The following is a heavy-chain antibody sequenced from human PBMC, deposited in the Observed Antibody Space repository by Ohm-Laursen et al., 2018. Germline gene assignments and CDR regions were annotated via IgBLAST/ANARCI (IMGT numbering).Heavy chain of an antibody. J-gene: IGHJ6*02. CDR2: ISSSGSTI. CDR1: GFTFSDYY. V-gene: IGHV3-11*04. Sequence: LRLSCSASGFTFSDYYMSWIRQAPGKGLEWVSYISSSGSTIYYADSVKGRFTISRDNSKNTVDLQMNSLRAEDAAVYYCAKADSTGAYYYGMNVWGQETTVTVSS. D-gene: IGHD2/OR15-2a*01. CDR3: AKADSTGAYYYGMNV.